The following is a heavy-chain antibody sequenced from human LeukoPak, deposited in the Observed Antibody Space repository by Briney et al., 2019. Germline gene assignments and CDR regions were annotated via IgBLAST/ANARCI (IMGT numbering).Heavy chain of an antibody. V-gene: IGHV1-8*02. CDR2: MNPNSGNT. Sequence: ASVKVSCKASGYTFTSYGLSWVRQAPGQGLEWMGWMNPNSGNTGYAQKFQGRVTMTRNTSISTAYMELSSLRSEDTAVYYCARVCSSTSCYDYWGQGTLVTVSS. CDR1: GYTFTSYG. D-gene: IGHD2-2*01. CDR3: ARVCSSTSCYDY. J-gene: IGHJ4*02.